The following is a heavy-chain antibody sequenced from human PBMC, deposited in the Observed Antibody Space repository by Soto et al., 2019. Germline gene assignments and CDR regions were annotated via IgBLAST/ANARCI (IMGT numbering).Heavy chain of an antibody. Sequence: GGSLRLSCAASGFTFSSYGMHWVRQAPGKGLEWVAVISYDGSNKYYADSVKGRFTISRDNSKNTLYLQMNSLRAEDTAVYYCAKDLYDYVWGSYRYLFDYWGQGTLVTVSS. CDR1: GFTFSSYG. CDR2: ISYDGSNK. CDR3: AKDLYDYVWGSYRYLFDY. J-gene: IGHJ4*02. V-gene: IGHV3-30*18. D-gene: IGHD3-16*02.